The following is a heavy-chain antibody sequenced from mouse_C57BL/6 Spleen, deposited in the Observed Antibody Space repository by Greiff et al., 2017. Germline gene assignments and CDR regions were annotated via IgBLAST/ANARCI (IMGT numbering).Heavy chain of an antibody. V-gene: IGHV2-5*01. Sequence: VKVVESGPGLVQPSQSLSITCTVSGFSLTSYGVHWVRQSPGKGLEWLGVIWRGGSTDYNAAFMSRLSITKDNSKSQVFFKMNSLQADDTAIYYCANEYYDYPYAMDYWGQGTSVTVSS. CDR2: IWRGGST. CDR3: ANEYYDYPYAMDY. D-gene: IGHD2-4*01. J-gene: IGHJ4*01. CDR1: GFSLTSYG.